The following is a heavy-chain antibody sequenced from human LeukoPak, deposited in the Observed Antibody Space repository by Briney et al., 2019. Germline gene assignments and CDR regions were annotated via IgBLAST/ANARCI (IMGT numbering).Heavy chain of an antibody. CDR3: ARGGTMVRGVVSGMDV. D-gene: IGHD3-10*01. Sequence: GGSLRLSCAASGFTFSSYGMHWVRQAPGKGLEWVAFIRYDGSNKYYADSVKGRFTISRDNSKNTLYLQMNSLRAEDTAVYYCARGGTMVRGVVSGMDVWGQGTTVTVSS. CDR1: GFTFSSYG. CDR2: IRYDGSNK. V-gene: IGHV3-30*02. J-gene: IGHJ6*02.